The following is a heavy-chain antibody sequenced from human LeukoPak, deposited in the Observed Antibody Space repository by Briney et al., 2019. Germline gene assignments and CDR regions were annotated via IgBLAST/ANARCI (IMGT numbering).Heavy chain of an antibody. Sequence: GASVKVSCKASGGTFSSYAISWVRQAPGQGLEWMGGIIPIFGTANYAQKFQERVTITRDMSTSTAYMELSSLRSEDTAVYYCAADWWFAPRSYYYYYGMDVWGQGTTVTVSS. D-gene: IGHD2-15*01. CDR1: GGTFSSYA. V-gene: IGHV1-69*05. J-gene: IGHJ6*02. CDR3: AADWWFAPRSYYYYYGMDV. CDR2: IIPIFGTA.